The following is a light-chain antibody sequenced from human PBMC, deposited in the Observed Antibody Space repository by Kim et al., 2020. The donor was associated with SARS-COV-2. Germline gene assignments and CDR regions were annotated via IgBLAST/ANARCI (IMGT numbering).Light chain of an antibody. Sequence: DIQMTQSPSILSASVGDRVTITCRASQSITTWLAWYQQKPGKAPKVLIFNASNLKSGVPSRFSGSGSGTEFTLTISSLQPDDFATYFCQQYSSYSPTFGGGTKVEI. V-gene: IGKV1-5*01. CDR1: QSITTW. J-gene: IGKJ4*01. CDR2: NAS. CDR3: QQYSSYSPT.